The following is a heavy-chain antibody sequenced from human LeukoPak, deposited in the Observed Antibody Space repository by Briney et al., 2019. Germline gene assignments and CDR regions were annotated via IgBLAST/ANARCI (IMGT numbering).Heavy chain of an antibody. J-gene: IGHJ5*02. Sequence: ASVKVSCKASGYTFTSYYMHWVRQAPGQGLEWMGIINPSGGSTSYAQKFQGRVTMTRDTSISTAYMELSRLRSDDTAVYYCARETGFNWFDPWGQGTLVTVSS. CDR1: GYTFTSYY. CDR2: INPSGGST. CDR3: ARETGFNWFDP. V-gene: IGHV1-46*01.